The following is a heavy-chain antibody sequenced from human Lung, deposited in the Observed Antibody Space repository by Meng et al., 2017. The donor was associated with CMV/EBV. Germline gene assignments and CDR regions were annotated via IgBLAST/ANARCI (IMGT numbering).Heavy chain of an antibody. CDR1: GGTFSSYA. CDR3: ARRRAVAGTQVYYYYGMGV. D-gene: IGHD6-19*01. CDR2: IIPIFGTA. J-gene: IGHJ6*02. Sequence: SVXVSXXASGGTFSSYAISWVRQAPGQGLEWTGGIIPIFGTANYAQKFQGRVTITTDESTSTAYMELSSMRSEDTAVYYCARRRAVAGTQVYYYYGMGVWAQGTXVAVAS. V-gene: IGHV1-69*05.